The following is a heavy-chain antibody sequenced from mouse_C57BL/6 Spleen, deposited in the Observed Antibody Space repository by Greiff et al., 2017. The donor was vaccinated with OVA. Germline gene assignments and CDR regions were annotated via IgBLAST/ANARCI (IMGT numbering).Heavy chain of an antibody. J-gene: IGHJ1*03. D-gene: IGHD2-4*01. Sequence: EVQLQESGGGLVQPGGSMKLSCAASGFTFSDAWMDWVRQSPEKGLEWVAEIRNKANNHATYYAESVKGKFTISRDDSKSSVYLQMNRLRAEDTGIYYCTRDYYWYFDVWGTGTTVTVSS. V-gene: IGHV6-6*01. CDR1: GFTFSDAW. CDR3: TRDYYWYFDV. CDR2: IRNKANNHAT.